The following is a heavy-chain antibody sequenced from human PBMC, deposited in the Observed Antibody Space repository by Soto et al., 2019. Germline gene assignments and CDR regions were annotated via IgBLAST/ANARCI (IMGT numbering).Heavy chain of an antibody. Sequence: GGSLRLSCAASGFTFRDYYMSWIRLAPGKGLEWVSYISGSGSTIYYADSVKGRFTTSRDNANSSLYLQMDSLRAEDTAVYFCARDWRGIAAAAWGQGSLVTVSS. J-gene: IGHJ5*02. D-gene: IGHD6-13*01. CDR3: ARDWRGIAAAA. CDR2: ISGSGSTI. CDR1: GFTFRDYY. V-gene: IGHV3-11*01.